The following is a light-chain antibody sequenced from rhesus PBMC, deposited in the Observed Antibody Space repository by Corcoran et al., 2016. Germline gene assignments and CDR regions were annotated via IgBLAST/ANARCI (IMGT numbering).Light chain of an antibody. V-gene: IGKV1-22*01. CDR2: KAY. CDR3: QQYSSSPYS. Sequence: DIQMTQSPSSLSASVGDTVTITCRASQSISSWLAWYQQKPGKAPKLLIYKAYSLQRGVPQRFSGSGSWTDFTLTISSLQAEDFSTYYCQQYSSSPYSFGQGTKVEIK. CDR1: QSISSW. J-gene: IGKJ2*01.